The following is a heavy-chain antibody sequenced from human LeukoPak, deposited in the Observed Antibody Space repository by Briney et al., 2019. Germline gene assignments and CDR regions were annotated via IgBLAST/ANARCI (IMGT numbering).Heavy chain of an antibody. CDR2: IYYSDTT. Sequence: KPSETLSLTCTVSGGSISSSRYYWAWIRKPPGKGLEGIGSIYYSDTTYYTPSLKSRVTISVDTSKNQFSLKLSSLTAADTAVYYCASAPRRGSIGGPDNWGQGTLVTVSS. J-gene: IGHJ4*02. CDR1: GGSISSSRYY. V-gene: IGHV4-39*01. CDR3: ASAPRRGSIGGPDN. D-gene: IGHD3-10*01.